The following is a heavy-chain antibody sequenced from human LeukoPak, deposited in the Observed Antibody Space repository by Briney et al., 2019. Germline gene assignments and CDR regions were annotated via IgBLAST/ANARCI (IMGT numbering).Heavy chain of an antibody. D-gene: IGHD3-9*01. J-gene: IGHJ5*02. CDR1: GFTVSNNY. Sequence: GSLRLSCAASGFTVSNNYMSWVRQAPGKGLEWVSVIYSGGGTNYADSVKGRFTISRDNSKNTLYLQMNSLRAEDTAVYYCARAPTGYPNWFDPWGQGTLVTVSS. CDR3: ARAPTGYPNWFDP. CDR2: IYSGGGT. V-gene: IGHV3-53*01.